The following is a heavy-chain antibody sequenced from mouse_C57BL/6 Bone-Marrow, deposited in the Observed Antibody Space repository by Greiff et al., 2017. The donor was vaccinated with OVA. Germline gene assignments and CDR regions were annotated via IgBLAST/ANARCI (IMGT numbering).Heavy chain of an antibody. CDR3: TSYGNFDY. D-gene: IGHD2-1*01. Sequence: VQLQQSGAELVRPGASVKLSCTASGFNIIDDYMHWVKQRPEQGLEWIGWIDPENGDTEYASKLQGKATIPADTPSNTAYLQLTSLKSEDTAVYYCTSYGNFDYWGQGTTLTVSS. V-gene: IGHV14-4*01. CDR1: GFNIIDDY. J-gene: IGHJ2*01. CDR2: IDPENGDT.